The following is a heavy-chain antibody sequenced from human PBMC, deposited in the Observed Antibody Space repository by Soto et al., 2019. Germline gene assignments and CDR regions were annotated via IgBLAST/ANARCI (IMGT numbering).Heavy chain of an antibody. CDR3: ARVLMKWARFPHCGMDV. Sequence: PGGSLRLSCAASGFTFSSYAMHWVRQAPGKGLEWVAVISYDGSNKYYADSVKGRFTISRDNSKNTLYLQMNSLRAEDTAVYYCARVLMKWARFPHCGMDVWGQGTTVTVSS. D-gene: IGHD2-21*01. CDR2: ISYDGSNK. J-gene: IGHJ6*02. CDR1: GFTFSSYA. V-gene: IGHV3-30-3*01.